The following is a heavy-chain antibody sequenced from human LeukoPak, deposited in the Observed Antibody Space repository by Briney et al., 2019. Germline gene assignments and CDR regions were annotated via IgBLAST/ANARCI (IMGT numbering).Heavy chain of an antibody. J-gene: IGHJ6*02. D-gene: IGHD1-26*01. V-gene: IGHV3-53*01. CDR2: IYGGGST. CDR1: GLSVSSNF. CDR3: AKPPSGPIVGATLPSYYYYAMDV. Sequence: GGSLRLACAATGLSVSSNFMSWVSQAPGKGLEGVAVIYGGGSTYYADSVKGRFTISRDTPKNTLYLQMNSLRAEDTAVYYCAKPPSGPIVGATLPSYYYYAMDVSGQGTTVTVSS.